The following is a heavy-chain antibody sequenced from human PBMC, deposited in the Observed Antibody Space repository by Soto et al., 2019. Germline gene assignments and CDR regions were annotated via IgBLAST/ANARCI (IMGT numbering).Heavy chain of an antibody. V-gene: IGHV1-69*02. J-gene: IGHJ5*02. CDR2: IIPILGIA. CDR1: GGTFSSYT. D-gene: IGHD3-10*01. Sequence: QVQLVQSGAEVKKPGSSVKVSCKASGGTFSSYTISWVRQAPGQGLEWMGRIIPILGIANYAQKFQGRVTITAENSTSTAYLGLSSLSSEDTAVYYGAAMGGVIPFNWFAPGGQGTLVTVSS. CDR3: AAMGGVIPFNWFAP.